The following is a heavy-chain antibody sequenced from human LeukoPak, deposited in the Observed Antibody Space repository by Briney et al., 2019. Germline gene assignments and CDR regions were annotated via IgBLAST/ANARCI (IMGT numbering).Heavy chain of an antibody. V-gene: IGHV3-21*01. D-gene: IGHD3-22*01. CDR2: ISSSSSYI. Sequence: GGSLRRSCAASGFTFSSYSMNWVRQAPGKGLEWVSSISSSSSYIYYADSVKGRFTISRDNAKNSLYLQMNSLRAEDTAVYYCARDRNYDSSGYYPSLDYWGQGTLVTVSS. J-gene: IGHJ4*02. CDR3: ARDRNYDSSGYYPSLDY. CDR1: GFTFSSYS.